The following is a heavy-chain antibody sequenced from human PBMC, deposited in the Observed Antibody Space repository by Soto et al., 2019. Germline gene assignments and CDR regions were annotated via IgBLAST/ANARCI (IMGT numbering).Heavy chain of an antibody. J-gene: IGHJ4*02. V-gene: IGHV3-74*03. Sequence: GGSLRLSCAASGFTFGDYWMHWVRQPRGKGPEWVSRMTGDGRTTQYADSVKGRFTASRDNAKSTLYLQMNSLRAEDTAVYYCATAEVDYWGPGTLVTVSS. CDR1: GFTFGDYW. CDR3: ATAEVDY. CDR2: MTGDGRTT.